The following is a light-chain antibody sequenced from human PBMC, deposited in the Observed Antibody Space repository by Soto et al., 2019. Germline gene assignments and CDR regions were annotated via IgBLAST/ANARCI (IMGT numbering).Light chain of an antibody. Sequence: NFMLTQLHSVSESPGKTVIISCTRSSGSIAGNYVQWYQQRPGSSPTTVIYEDNQRPSGVPDRFSGSIDSSSNSASLTISGLETEDEADYFCQSYDATNQVFGGGTKLTVL. V-gene: IGLV6-57*01. CDR2: EDN. CDR1: SGSIAGNY. CDR3: QSYDATNQV. J-gene: IGLJ3*02.